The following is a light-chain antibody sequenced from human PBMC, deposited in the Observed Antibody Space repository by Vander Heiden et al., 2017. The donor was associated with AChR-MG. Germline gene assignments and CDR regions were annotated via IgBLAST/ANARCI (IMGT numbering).Light chain of an antibody. CDR3: RQDDNSPLT. V-gene: IGKV1-6*01. Sequence: AIQMTQSPSSLSASVGDRVTINCRASQGIRNDLGWYQQKPGKASKLLIYAASSLQSGVPSRFSGSGSGTDFTLTISSLQPEDFATYYCRQDDNSPLTFGQGTKVEIK. J-gene: IGKJ1*01. CDR2: AAS. CDR1: QGIRND.